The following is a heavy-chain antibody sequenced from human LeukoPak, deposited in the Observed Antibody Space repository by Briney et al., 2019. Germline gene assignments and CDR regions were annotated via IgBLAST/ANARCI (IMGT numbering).Heavy chain of an antibody. J-gene: IGHJ5*02. CDR1: GGTFSSYA. D-gene: IGHD5-12*01. Sequence: GASVKVSCKASGGTFSSYAISWVRQAPGQGLEWMGGIIPIFGTANYAQKFQGRVTITADESTSTAYMELSSLRSEDTAVYYCARTPRVATIGWFDPWGQGVLVTVSS. V-gene: IGHV1-69*01. CDR3: ARTPRVATIGWFDP. CDR2: IIPIFGTA.